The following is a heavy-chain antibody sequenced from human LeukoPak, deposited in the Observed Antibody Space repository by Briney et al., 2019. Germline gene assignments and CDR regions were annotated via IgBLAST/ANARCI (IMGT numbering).Heavy chain of an antibody. D-gene: IGHD6-13*01. CDR1: GGSISSYY. V-gene: IGHV4-59*12. Sequence: SETLSLTCTVSGGSISSYYWSWIRQPPGKGLEWIGYIYYSGSTNYNPSLKSRVTISVDTSKNQFSLKLSSATAADTAVYYCARGGYSSSWYLGRPRSFDYWGQGTLVTVSS. CDR3: ARGGYSSSWYLGRPRSFDY. J-gene: IGHJ4*02. CDR2: IYYSGST.